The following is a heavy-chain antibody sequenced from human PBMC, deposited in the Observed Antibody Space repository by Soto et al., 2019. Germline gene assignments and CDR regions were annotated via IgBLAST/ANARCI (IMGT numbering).Heavy chain of an antibody. CDR3: AKVHWVWNHNNAPDY. V-gene: IGHV3-23*01. J-gene: IGHJ4*02. Sequence: GGSLRLSCAASGFTFSSYAMSWVRQAPGKGLEWVSAISGNGGSTYYADSVKGRFTISRDNSKNTLYLQMNSLRAEDTAVYYCAKVHWVWNHNNAPDYWGQGTLVTVSS. CDR2: ISGNGGST. D-gene: IGHD1-1*01. CDR1: GFTFSSYA.